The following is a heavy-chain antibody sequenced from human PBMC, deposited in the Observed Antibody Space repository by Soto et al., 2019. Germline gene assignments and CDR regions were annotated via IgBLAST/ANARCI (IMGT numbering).Heavy chain of an antibody. J-gene: IGHJ6*02. V-gene: IGHV3-30*18. CDR2: ILHDGTYK. CDR3: AKEAYSGSLGVGYGMDV. CDR1: GLTFTMYA. D-gene: IGHD1-26*01. Sequence: QVQLVESGGGVVQPGRSLRLACTASGLTFTMYAMHWVRQAPGKGLEWVAVILHDGTYKFYSDSVKGRFTISRDNSQNTVHLQMNSLRLEDTAVYYCAKEAYSGSLGVGYGMDVWGQGTTVTVSS.